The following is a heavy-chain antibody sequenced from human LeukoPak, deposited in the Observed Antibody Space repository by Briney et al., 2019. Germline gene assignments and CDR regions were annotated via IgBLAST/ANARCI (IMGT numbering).Heavy chain of an antibody. D-gene: IGHD6-13*01. CDR2: ISSRSSTI. V-gene: IGHV3-48*04. J-gene: IGHJ4*02. CDR1: EFTFSSYS. Sequence: GGSLRLSCEASEFTFSSYSMNWVRQAPGRGLEWVSYISSRSSTIYYADSVKGRFTISRDNAKNSLYLQMNSLRAEDTAVYYCARDGVAAGPDFDYWGQGTLVTVSS. CDR3: ARDGVAAGPDFDY.